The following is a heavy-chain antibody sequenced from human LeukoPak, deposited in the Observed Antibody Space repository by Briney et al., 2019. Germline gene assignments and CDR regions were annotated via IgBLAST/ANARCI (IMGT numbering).Heavy chain of an antibody. CDR3: AHVAYDDGADSWFDP. CDR1: GFSLSTSGVG. D-gene: IGHD4-17*01. Sequence: SGPTLVNPTQTLTLTCTFSGFSLSTSGVGVGWIRQPPVKAPEWLALIYWNDDQRYRPSLRSRLSITKDTSKNQVVLIMGNMDPVDTATYYCAHVAYDDGADSWFDPWGQGILVIVSS. J-gene: IGHJ5*02. V-gene: IGHV2-5*01. CDR2: IYWNDDQ.